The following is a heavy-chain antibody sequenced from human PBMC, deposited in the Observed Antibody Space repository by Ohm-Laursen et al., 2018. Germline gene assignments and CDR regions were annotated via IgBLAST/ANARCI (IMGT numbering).Heavy chain of an antibody. Sequence: SVKVSCKASGYTFSGYYIHWVRQAPGQGLEWMGRIIPILGIANYAQKFQGRVTITADKSTSTAYMELSSLRSEDTAVYYCARDLAAAGDYWGQGTLVTVSS. CDR1: GYTFSGYY. V-gene: IGHV1-69*04. CDR2: IIPILGIA. CDR3: ARDLAAAGDY. D-gene: IGHD6-13*01. J-gene: IGHJ4*02.